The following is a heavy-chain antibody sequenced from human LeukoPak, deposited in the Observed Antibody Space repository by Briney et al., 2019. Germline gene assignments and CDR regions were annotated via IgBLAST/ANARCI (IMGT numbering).Heavy chain of an antibody. CDR2: IYYSGTT. CDR1: GGSISSYY. D-gene: IGHD3-10*01. V-gene: IGHV4-59*01. CDR3: ARVAYYGSGSYRHFDY. Sequence: SETLSLTCTVSGGSISSYYWSWIRQPPGKGLEWIGYIYYSGTTNYNPSLKSRVTISVDTSKNQFSLKLSSVTAADTAMYYCARVAYYGSGSYRHFDYWGQGTLVTVSS. J-gene: IGHJ4*02.